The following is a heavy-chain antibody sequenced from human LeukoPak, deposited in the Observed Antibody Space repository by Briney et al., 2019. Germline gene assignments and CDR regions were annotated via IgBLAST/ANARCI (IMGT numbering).Heavy chain of an antibody. D-gene: IGHD1-26*01. CDR1: GFTLSAYT. V-gene: IGHV3-23*01. CDR3: ARDKLPDGRWEVDH. Sequence: GGSLRLSCAASGFTLSAYTMSWVRQPPGKGLEWVSTIFSGGAGTTYYVDSVKGRFTISRDNSKNTEYLQMSSLRAEDTAVYFCARDKLPDGRWEVDHWGQGTPVTVSS. CDR2: IFSGGAGTT. J-gene: IGHJ4*02.